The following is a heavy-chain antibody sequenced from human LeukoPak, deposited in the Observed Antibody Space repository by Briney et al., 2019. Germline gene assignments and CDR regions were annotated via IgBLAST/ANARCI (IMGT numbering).Heavy chain of an antibody. J-gene: IGHJ4*02. CDR1: GFTFSSYS. Sequence: GGSLRLSCAASGFTFSSYSMTWVRQAPGKGLEWVSSISSSSSYIYYADSVKGRFTISRDNAKNSLYLQMNSLRAEDTAVYYCARHIASTTGAKYYFDYWGQGTLVTVSS. V-gene: IGHV3-21*01. CDR3: ARHIASTTGAKYYFDY. D-gene: IGHD1-1*01. CDR2: ISSSSSYI.